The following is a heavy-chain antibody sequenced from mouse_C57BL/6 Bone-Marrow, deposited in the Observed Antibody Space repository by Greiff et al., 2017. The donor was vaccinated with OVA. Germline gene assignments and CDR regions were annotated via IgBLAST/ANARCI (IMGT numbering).Heavy chain of an antibody. V-gene: IGHV1-63*01. D-gene: IGHD1-1*01. CDR3: ARWGTTLAFDY. CDR1: GYTFTNYW. CDR2: IYPGGGYT. J-gene: IGHJ2*01. Sequence: VQLQQSGAELVRPGTSVKMSCKASGYTFTNYWIGWAKQRPGHGLEWIGDIYPGGGYTNYTEKLKGKATLTADKSSSTADMQFSSLTSEDSAIYYCARWGTTLAFDYWGQGTTLTVSS.